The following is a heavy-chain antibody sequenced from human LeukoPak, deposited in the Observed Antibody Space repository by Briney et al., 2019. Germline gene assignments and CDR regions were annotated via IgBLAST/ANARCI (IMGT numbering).Heavy chain of an antibody. Sequence: GASVKVSCKAYGYTFTGYGISWVRPAPGQGLEWMGWISDYNGHRNFAQKLQDRVTMTTDTSTNTAYMELRSLISDDTAFYYCARDRYGTGSYDYWGQGTLVAVS. J-gene: IGHJ4*02. CDR1: GYTFTGYG. V-gene: IGHV1-18*01. CDR2: ISDYNGHR. CDR3: ARDRYGTGSYDY. D-gene: IGHD3-10*01.